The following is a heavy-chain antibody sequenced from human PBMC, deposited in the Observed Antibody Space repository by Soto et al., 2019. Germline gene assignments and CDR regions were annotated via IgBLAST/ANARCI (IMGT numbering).Heavy chain of an antibody. CDR2: ISAYNGNT. CDR3: ARPVTSPDHLDI. J-gene: IGHJ3*02. CDR1: GYIFSDYG. V-gene: IGHV1-18*01. D-gene: IGHD4-4*01. Sequence: QVQLVQSGAEVKKPGASVKVSCKSSGYIFSDYGITWVRQAPGQGLEWMGWISAYNGNTDYAQKFQDRLTLATDTPTSSAYEELRSLRSDDTALYYCARPVTSPDHLDIWGQGTMVTVSS.